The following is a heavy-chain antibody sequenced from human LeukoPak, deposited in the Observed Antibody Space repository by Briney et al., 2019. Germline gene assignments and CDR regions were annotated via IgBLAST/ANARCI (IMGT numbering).Heavy chain of an antibody. V-gene: IGHV4-59*01. J-gene: IGHJ4*02. CDR1: GGSISSYY. CDR2: IYYSGST. CDR3: ARRSVHSSSWDY. D-gene: IGHD6-13*01. Sequence: SETLSLTCTVSGGSISSYYWSWIRQPPGKGLEWIGYIYYSGSTNYNPSLKSRVTISVDTSKNQFSLKLSSVTAADTAVYYCARRSVHSSSWDYWGQGTLVTVSS.